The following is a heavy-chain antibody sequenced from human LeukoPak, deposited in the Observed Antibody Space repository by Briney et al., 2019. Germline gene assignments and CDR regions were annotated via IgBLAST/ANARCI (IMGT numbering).Heavy chain of an antibody. J-gene: IGHJ6*02. CDR2: INPSGGST. V-gene: IGHV1-46*01. D-gene: IGHD4-17*01. CDR3: ATSLGRTTAEHYYYYGMDV. Sequence: ASVKVSCKASGYTFTSYYMHWVRQAPGQGLEWMGIINPSGGSTSYAQKFQGRVTMTRDTSTSTVYMELSSLRSEDTAVYYCATSLGRTTAEHYYYYGMDVWGQGTTVTVSS. CDR1: GYTFTSYY.